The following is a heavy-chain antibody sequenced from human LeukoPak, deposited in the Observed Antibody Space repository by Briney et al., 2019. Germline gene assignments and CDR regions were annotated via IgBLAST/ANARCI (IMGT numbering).Heavy chain of an antibody. J-gene: IGHJ4*02. V-gene: IGHV4-38-2*02. Sequence: SETLSLTCTVSGYSIRSGCYWGWVRQPPGQGLEWIGDSYHSGSAYYNPSLKSRVTISVDPSKNQFSLNLRSATAADTAVYYCARRMDNSAYGSFDYWGQGTLVTVSS. CDR2: SYHSGSA. CDR1: GYSIRSGCY. D-gene: IGHD1-1*01. CDR3: ARRMDNSAYGSFDY.